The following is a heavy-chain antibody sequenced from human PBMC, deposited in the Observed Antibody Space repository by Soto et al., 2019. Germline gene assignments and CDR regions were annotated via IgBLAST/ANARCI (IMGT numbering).Heavy chain of an antibody. CDR3: ARHPGRTAVAKGIFAS. D-gene: IGHD4-17*01. CDR1: GYSFTSNW. Sequence: SLKISCKASGYSFTSNWIGWVRQMSGKGLEWVGIIYPGDSDTAYNPSFQGHVSISVDKSISTAYLQWSSLKASDTAMYYCARHPGRTAVAKGIFASWGQGTLVTVSS. CDR2: IYPGDSDT. V-gene: IGHV5-51*01. J-gene: IGHJ4*02.